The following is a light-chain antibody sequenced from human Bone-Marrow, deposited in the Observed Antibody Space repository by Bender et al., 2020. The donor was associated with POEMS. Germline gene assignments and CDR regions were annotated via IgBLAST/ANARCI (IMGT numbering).Light chain of an antibody. CDR3: CSFGGLGV. Sequence: QSALTQPASVSGSPGQSITISCTGTSSDVGSYNSVSWYQHHPGKAPKLLIYGVNNRPSGVSNRFSGSKSGNTASLTISGLQPEDEADYYCCSFGGLGVFGSGTTVTVL. CDR1: SSDVGSYNS. J-gene: IGLJ1*01. CDR2: GVN. V-gene: IGLV2-23*02.